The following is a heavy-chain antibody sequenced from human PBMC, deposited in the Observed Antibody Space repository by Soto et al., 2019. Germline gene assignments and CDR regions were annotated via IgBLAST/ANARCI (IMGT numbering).Heavy chain of an antibody. V-gene: IGHV3-74*01. J-gene: IGHJ4*02. CDR2: INTDGSST. Sequence: EVQLVESGGGLVQPGGSLRLSCAASGFTFSSYWMHWVRQAPGKGLGWVSRINTDGSSTTYADSVKGRFTISRDNAKNTLYLQMNSLRAEDTAVYYCARVSCSSTSCKVPFDYWGQGTLVTVSS. CDR1: GFTFSSYW. CDR3: ARVSCSSTSCKVPFDY. D-gene: IGHD2-2*01.